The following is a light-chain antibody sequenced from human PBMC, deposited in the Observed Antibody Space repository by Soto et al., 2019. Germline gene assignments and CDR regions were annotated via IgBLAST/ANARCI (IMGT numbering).Light chain of an antibody. J-gene: IGKJ1*01. Sequence: EIVLTQSPGTLSLSPGERATLSCRASQSVSSSYLAWYQQKPGQAPRLLIYGASSRATGIPDRFSGSGSGTDFTLTISRLEPEDFAVYYCQQWRTFGQGTKAEIK. CDR2: GAS. V-gene: IGKV3-20*01. CDR1: QSVSSSY. CDR3: QQWRT.